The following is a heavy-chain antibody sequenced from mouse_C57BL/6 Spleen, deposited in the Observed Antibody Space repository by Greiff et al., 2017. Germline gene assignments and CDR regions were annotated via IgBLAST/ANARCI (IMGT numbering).Heavy chain of an antibody. CDR2: INPYNGGT. CDR3: ARATVVANWYFDV. J-gene: IGHJ1*03. V-gene: IGHV1-19*01. CDR1: GYTFTDYY. Sequence: VQLQQSGPVLVKPGASVKMSCKASGYTFTDYYMNWMKQSHGKSLEWIGVINPYNGGTSYNQKFKGKATLTVDKSSSTAYMELNSLTSEDSAVYYCARATVVANWYFDVWGTGTTVTVSS. D-gene: IGHD1-1*01.